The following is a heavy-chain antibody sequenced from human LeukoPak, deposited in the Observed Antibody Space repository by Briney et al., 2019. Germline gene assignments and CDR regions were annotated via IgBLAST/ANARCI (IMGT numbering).Heavy chain of an antibody. V-gene: IGHV3-7*01. CDR2: IKQDGSEK. CDR1: GFTFSSYW. CDR3: ARCGPSSSWYRGDNWFDP. Sequence: PGGSLRLSCAASGFTFSSYWMSWLRQAPGKGLEWVANIKQDGSEKYYVDSVKGRFTISRDNAKNSLYLQMNSLRAEDTAVYYCARCGPSSSWYRGDNWFDPWGQGTLVTVSS. D-gene: IGHD6-13*01. J-gene: IGHJ5*02.